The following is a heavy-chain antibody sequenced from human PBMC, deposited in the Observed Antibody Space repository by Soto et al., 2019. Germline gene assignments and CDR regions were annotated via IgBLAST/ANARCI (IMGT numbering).Heavy chain of an antibody. CDR1: GGSISSGDYY. Sequence: SETLSLTCTVSGGSISSGDYYWSWIRQPPGKGLEWIGYIYYSGSTYYNPSLKSRVTISVDTSKNQFSLKLSSVTAADTAVYYCARVRSHYDILGPLDYWGQGTLVTVSS. J-gene: IGHJ4*02. V-gene: IGHV4-30-4*01. CDR2: IYYSGST. D-gene: IGHD3-9*01. CDR3: ARVRSHYDILGPLDY.